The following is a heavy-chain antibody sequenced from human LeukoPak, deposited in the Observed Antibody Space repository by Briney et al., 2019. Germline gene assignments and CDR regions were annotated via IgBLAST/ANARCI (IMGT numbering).Heavy chain of an antibody. CDR1: GYTFTGYY. V-gene: IGHV1-2*06. D-gene: IGHD2-15*01. J-gene: IGHJ4*02. Sequence: ASVKVSCKASGYTFTGYYMHWVRQAPGQGLEWMGRINPNSGGTNYAQKFQGRVTMTRDTSISTAYMELSRLRSDDPAVYYCATFPYCGGGSCYSNFDYWGQGPLFTAS. CDR3: ATFPYCGGGSCYSNFDY. CDR2: INPNSGGT.